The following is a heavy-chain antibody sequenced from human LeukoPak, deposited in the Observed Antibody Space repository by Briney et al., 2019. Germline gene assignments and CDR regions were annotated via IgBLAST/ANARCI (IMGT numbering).Heavy chain of an antibody. CDR3: ARDLGHCSSTSCYRDGMDV. CDR1: GFTFSSYA. CDR2: ISYDGSNK. J-gene: IGHJ6*02. V-gene: IGHV3-30-3*01. D-gene: IGHD2-2*02. Sequence: GRSLRLSCAASGFTFSSYAMHWVRQAPGKGLEWVAVISYDGSNKYYADSVKGRFTISRDNSKNTLYLQMNGLRAEDTAVYYCARDLGHCSSTSCYRDGMDVWGQGTTVTVSS.